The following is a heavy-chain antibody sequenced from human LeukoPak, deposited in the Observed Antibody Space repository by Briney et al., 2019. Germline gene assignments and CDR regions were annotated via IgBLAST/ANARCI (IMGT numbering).Heavy chain of an antibody. Sequence: PGESLKISCKGSEYTFTNYWIAWVRQMPGKGLEWMGIIYPGDSDTKYSPSFEGQVTISADKSISTAYLQWSSLKASDTAMYYCARRSYGRGGYYFDYWGQGTLVTVSS. D-gene: IGHD5-18*01. CDR3: ARRSYGRGGYYFDY. CDR2: IYPGDSDT. CDR1: EYTFTNYW. V-gene: IGHV5-51*01. J-gene: IGHJ4*02.